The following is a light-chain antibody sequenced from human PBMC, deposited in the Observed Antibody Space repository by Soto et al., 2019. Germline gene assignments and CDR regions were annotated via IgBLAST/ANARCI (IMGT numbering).Light chain of an antibody. V-gene: IGKV3-15*01. J-gene: IGKJ1*01. Sequence: ILMTQSPATLSVSPGERATLSCRASQSVSNNLAWYQQKPGQPPRLLIYDASTRATGIPARFSGSGSGTEFTLTSSGLQPEDFAVYDCQQYNNWPPWTFGKGTKVEIK. CDR3: QQYNNWPPWT. CDR1: QSVSNN. CDR2: DAS.